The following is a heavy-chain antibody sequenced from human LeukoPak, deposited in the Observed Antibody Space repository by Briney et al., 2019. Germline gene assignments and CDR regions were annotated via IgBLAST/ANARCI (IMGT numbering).Heavy chain of an antibody. CDR2: IYYIGST. CDR1: GGSVTSYY. V-gene: IGHV4-59*08. D-gene: IGHD3-10*01. CDR3: ARHGVIRRGNDAFDI. Sequence: PSETLSLTCTVSGGSVTSYYWSWIRQPPGKGLEWIGYIYYIGSTNYNPPLQSRVTMSVDTSKNQFSLKLSSMTAADTAVYYCARHGVIRRGNDAFDIWGQGTMVTVFS. J-gene: IGHJ3*02.